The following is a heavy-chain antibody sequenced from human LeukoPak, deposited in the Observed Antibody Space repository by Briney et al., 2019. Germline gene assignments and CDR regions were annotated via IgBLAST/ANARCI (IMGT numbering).Heavy chain of an antibody. J-gene: IGHJ6*03. D-gene: IGHD6-6*01. CDR1: GFTFDDYG. CDR2: INWNGGST. V-gene: IGHV3-20*04. CDR3: ARRGIAARRGGDYYYYMDV. Sequence: GGSLRLSCAASGFTFDDYGMSWVRQAPGKGLEWVSGINWNGGSTGYADSVKGRFTISRDNAKNSLYLQMNSLRAEDTALYYCARRGIAARRGGDYYYYMDVWGKGTTVTVSS.